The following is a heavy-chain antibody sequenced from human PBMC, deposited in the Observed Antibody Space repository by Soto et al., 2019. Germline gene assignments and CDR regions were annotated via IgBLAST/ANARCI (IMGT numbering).Heavy chain of an antibody. D-gene: IGHD7-27*01. Sequence: GGSLRLSCAASGFTFSNAWMSWVRQAPGKGLEWVGRIKSKTDGGTTDYAAPVKGRFTISRDDSKNTLYLQMNSLKTEDTAVYYCTTPNPFRAFDAFDIWGQGTMVTVSS. J-gene: IGHJ3*02. V-gene: IGHV3-15*01. CDR1: GFTFSNAW. CDR2: IKSKTDGGTT. CDR3: TTPNPFRAFDAFDI.